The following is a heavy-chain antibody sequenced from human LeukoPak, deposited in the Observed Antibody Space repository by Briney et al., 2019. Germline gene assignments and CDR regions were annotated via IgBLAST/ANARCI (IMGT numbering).Heavy chain of an antibody. D-gene: IGHD5-12*01. Sequence: GGSLRLSCAASGFTFDDYAMHWARQAPGKGLEWVSGISWNSGSIGYADSVKGRFTISRDNAKNSLYLQMNSLRAEDMALYYCAKGTSGYLNDAFDIWGQGTMVTVSS. CDR2: ISWNSGSI. J-gene: IGHJ3*02. V-gene: IGHV3-9*03. CDR1: GFTFDDYA. CDR3: AKGTSGYLNDAFDI.